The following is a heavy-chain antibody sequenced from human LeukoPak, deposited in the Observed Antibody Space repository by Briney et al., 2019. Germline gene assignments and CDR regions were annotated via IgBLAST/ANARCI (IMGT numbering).Heavy chain of an antibody. Sequence: PGGSLRLSCAASGFTFSIYAMSWVRQAPGKGLEWVSAISGSGGSTYYADSVKGRFTISRDNSKNTLYLQMNSLRAEDTAVYYCAKAGLGGGTTVTMFDYWGQGTLVTVSS. CDR3: AKAGLGGGTTVTMFDY. CDR1: GFTFSIYA. J-gene: IGHJ4*02. V-gene: IGHV3-23*01. CDR2: ISGSGGST. D-gene: IGHD4-17*01.